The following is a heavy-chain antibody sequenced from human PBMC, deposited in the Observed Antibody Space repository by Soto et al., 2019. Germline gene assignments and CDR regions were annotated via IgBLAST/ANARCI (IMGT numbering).Heavy chain of an antibody. V-gene: IGHV3-53*01. Sequence: GGSLRLSCAATGFTVSRSMSWVRQAPGRGLECVSFIYDDGNTYYTDSVKGRFTISRDISKNTLYLQMDSLRVEDTAVYFCARDASGPFDYWGQGTPVTVSS. J-gene: IGHJ4*02. D-gene: IGHD6-25*01. CDR1: GFTVSRS. CDR2: IYDDGNT. CDR3: ARDASGPFDY.